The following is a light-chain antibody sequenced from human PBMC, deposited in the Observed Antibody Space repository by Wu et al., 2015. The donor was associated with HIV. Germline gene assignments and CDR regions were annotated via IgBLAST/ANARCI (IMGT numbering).Light chain of an antibody. CDR1: QSVSSN. V-gene: IGKV3-15*01. CDR3: QQYNNWPPIT. Sequence: EIVMTQSPDTLSVSPGERATLSCRASQSVSSNLAWYQQKPGQAPRLLIYGASTRATRIPARFSGSGSGTEFTLTITGMQSEDFAVYYCQQYNNWPPITFGQGTRLEIK. J-gene: IGKJ5*01. CDR2: GAS.